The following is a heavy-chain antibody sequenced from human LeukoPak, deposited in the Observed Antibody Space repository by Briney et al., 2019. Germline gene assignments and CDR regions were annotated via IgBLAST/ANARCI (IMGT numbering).Heavy chain of an antibody. Sequence: GGSLRLSCAASGFTFSTYAIHWVRQAPGKGLEWVAGISYGGSNKYYADSVKGRFTISRDNSKNTLHLQMNSLRGEDTALYYCAREENSGSYYMVDNWGQGTLVTVSS. D-gene: IGHD1-26*01. V-gene: IGHV3-30-3*01. CDR3: AREENSGSYYMVDN. CDR1: GFTFSTYA. J-gene: IGHJ4*02. CDR2: ISYGGSNK.